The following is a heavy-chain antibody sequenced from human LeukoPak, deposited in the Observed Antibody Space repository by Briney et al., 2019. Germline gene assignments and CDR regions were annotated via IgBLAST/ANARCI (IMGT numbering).Heavy chain of an antibody. CDR2: IYYSGST. V-gene: IGHV4-59*01. Sequence: PSETLSLTCTVSGGSISSYYWSWIRQPPGKGLEWIGYIYYSGSTNYNPSLKSRVTISVDTSKNQFSLKLSSVTAADTAVYHCARGGSSSSPYYFDYWGQGTLVTVSS. CDR3: ARGGSSSSPYYFDY. D-gene: IGHD6-6*01. CDR1: GGSISSYY. J-gene: IGHJ4*02.